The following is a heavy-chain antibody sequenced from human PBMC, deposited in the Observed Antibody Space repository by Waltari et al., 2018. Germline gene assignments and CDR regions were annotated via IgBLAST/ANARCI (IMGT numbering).Heavy chain of an antibody. Sequence: QVQLVQSGAEVKKPGSSVKVSCKASGGTFSSYAISWVRQAPGQGLEWMGIINPSGGSTSYAQKFQGRVTMTRDTSTSTVYMELSSLRSEDTAVYYCARADFWSGLSNWFDPWGQGTLVTVSS. CDR1: GGTFSSYA. CDR2: INPSGGST. J-gene: IGHJ5*02. V-gene: IGHV1-46*03. D-gene: IGHD3-3*01. CDR3: ARADFWSGLSNWFDP.